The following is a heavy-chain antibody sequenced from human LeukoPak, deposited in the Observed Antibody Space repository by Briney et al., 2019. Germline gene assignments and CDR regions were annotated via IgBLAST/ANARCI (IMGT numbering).Heavy chain of an antibody. CDR1: GGTFSSYA. Sequence: SVKLSCKASGGTFSSYAISWGRQAPGQGLEWMGRIIPIFGTANYEQKFQRRVTITTDESTSTAYLELSSLRSEDTAVYYCASGRDGYSYYFDYWGQGTLVTVSS. V-gene: IGHV1-69*05. CDR2: IIPIFGTA. J-gene: IGHJ4*02. CDR3: ASGRDGYSYYFDY. D-gene: IGHD5-24*01.